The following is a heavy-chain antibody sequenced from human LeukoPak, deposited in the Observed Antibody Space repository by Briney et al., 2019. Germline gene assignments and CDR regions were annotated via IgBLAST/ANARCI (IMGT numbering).Heavy chain of an antibody. CDR3: VRYSGDADY. D-gene: IGHD5-12*01. V-gene: IGHV3-49*03. J-gene: IGHJ4*02. Sequence: GGSLRLSCTASGSTFDNYATSWFRQAPGKGLEWVGFIRSKIYGGTTEYAASVKGRFTISRDDSKSIAQLQMTSLKSEDTAVYYCVRYSGDADYWGQGTLVTVSS. CDR2: IRSKIYGGTT. CDR1: GSTFDNYA.